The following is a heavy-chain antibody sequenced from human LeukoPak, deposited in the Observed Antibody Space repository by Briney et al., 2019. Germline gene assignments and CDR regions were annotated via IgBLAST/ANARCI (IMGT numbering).Heavy chain of an antibody. CDR1: GGSISSYY. Sequence: SETLSLTCTVSGGSISSYYWSWIRLPPGKGLQGIGYIHSSGGSNYNPSLKSRVTLSVDTSKNQFSLKVSSVTAADTAVYYCARGNLSCRGGSCYPNWFDPWGQGTLVTVSS. J-gene: IGHJ5*02. CDR2: IHSSGGS. D-gene: IGHD2-15*01. V-gene: IGHV4-59*01. CDR3: ARGNLSCRGGSCYPNWFDP.